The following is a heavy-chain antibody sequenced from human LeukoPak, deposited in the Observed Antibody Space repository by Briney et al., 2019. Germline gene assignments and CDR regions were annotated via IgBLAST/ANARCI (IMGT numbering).Heavy chain of an antibody. Sequence: SETLSLTCTVSGGSISSYYWSWIRQPPGKGLEWIGYIYYSGSTDYNPSLQSRVTMSVDTSKNQFSLKLSSVTAADTAVYYCSIAAAGTGREASDYWGQGTLVTVSS. CDR2: IYYSGST. CDR1: GGSISSYY. V-gene: IGHV4-59*12. J-gene: IGHJ4*02. D-gene: IGHD6-13*01. CDR3: SIAAAGTGREASDY.